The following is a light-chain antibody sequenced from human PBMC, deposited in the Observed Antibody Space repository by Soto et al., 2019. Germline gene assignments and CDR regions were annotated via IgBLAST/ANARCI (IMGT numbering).Light chain of an antibody. CDR1: SIDVGGYNH. V-gene: IGLV2-14*01. Sequence: QSLLTHPSSVAGSPEQSITHSCTGTSIDVGGYNHVSWYQIHPGKSPKLIIYEVTSRPSGVSYRCSGSKSGNSASLTISGLQAEDEADYYCSSYASSSSYVFGGGTKVTVL. CDR3: SSYASSSSYV. CDR2: EVT. J-gene: IGLJ1*01.